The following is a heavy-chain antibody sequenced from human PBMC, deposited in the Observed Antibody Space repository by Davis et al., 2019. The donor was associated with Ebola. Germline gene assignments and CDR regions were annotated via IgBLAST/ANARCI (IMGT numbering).Heavy chain of an antibody. J-gene: IGHJ4*02. D-gene: IGHD3-10*01. Sequence: PSETLSLTCTVSGGSISSYYWSWIRQPPGKGLEWIGYIYRSGSTNYNPSLKSRVTISVDTSKNQFSLKLSSVTAADTAVYYCARRGPDGSLYWGQGTLVTVSS. CDR2: IYRSGST. CDR1: GGSISSYY. V-gene: IGHV4-59*08. CDR3: ARRGPDGSLY.